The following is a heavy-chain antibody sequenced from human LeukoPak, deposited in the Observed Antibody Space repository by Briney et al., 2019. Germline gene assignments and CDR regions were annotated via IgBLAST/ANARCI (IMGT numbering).Heavy chain of an antibody. CDR1: GGSISSSNW. CDR2: IYYSGST. J-gene: IGHJ4*02. D-gene: IGHD2-21*02. V-gene: IGHV4-30-4*01. CDR3: ARGAMYGDVPRHVHVWYFDY. Sequence: SGTLSLTCAVSGGSISSSNWWSWIRQPPGKGLEWIGYIYYSGSTFYNPSLKSRITMSVDTSKNQFSLKLSSVTAADTAVYYCARGAMYGDVPRHVHVWYFDYWGQGALVTVSS.